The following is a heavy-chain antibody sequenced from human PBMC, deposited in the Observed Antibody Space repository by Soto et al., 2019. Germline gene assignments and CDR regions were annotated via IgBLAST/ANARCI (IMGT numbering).Heavy chain of an antibody. Sequence: SETLSLTCSVSGGSISSNSYYWGWIRQPPGKGLEWIGRIYYSGSTSYNPSLKSRVTISVDTSKNQFSLKLSSVTAADTAVYYCARRDDYIWGSYRSTLNYWGQGTLVTVSS. J-gene: IGHJ4*02. V-gene: IGHV4-39*07. CDR3: ARRDDYIWGSYRSTLNY. CDR1: GGSISSNSYY. CDR2: IYYSGST. D-gene: IGHD3-16*02.